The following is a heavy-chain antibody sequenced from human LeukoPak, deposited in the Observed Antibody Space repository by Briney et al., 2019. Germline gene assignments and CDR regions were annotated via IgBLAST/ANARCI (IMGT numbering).Heavy chain of an antibody. CDR3: ARAKFGMRAVDI. CDR1: GGSVSSGSYY. CDR2: IYYSGST. D-gene: IGHD3-16*01. Sequence: PSETLSLTCTVSGGSVSSGSYYWRWIRQPPGKGLEWIGNIYYSGSTNYNPSLKSRVTISVDTSKNQFSLKLSSVTAADTAVYYCARAKFGMRAVDIWGQGTMVIVSS. V-gene: IGHV4-61*01. J-gene: IGHJ3*02.